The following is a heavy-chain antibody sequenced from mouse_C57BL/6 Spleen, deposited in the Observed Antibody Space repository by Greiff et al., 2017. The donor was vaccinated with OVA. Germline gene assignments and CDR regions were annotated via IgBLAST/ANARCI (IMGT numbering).Heavy chain of an antibody. Sequence: EVKLVESGGGLVQPGGSMKLSCVASGFTFSNYWMNWVRQSPEKGLEWVAQIRLKSDNYATHYAESVKGRFTISRDDSKSSVYLQMNNLRAEDTGIYYCTVSYYYGSSSLWFAYWGQGTLVTVSA. CDR1: GFTFSNYW. J-gene: IGHJ3*01. CDR2: IRLKSDNYAT. CDR3: TVSYYYGSSSLWFAY. D-gene: IGHD1-1*01. V-gene: IGHV6-3*01.